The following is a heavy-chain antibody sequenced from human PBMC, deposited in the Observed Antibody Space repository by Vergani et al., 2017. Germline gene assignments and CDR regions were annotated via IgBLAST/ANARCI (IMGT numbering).Heavy chain of an antibody. CDR3: AKVGRAEVAGTFGAFDI. J-gene: IGHJ3*02. CDR1: GFTFIMHA. Sequence: EVQLLESGGDLVQPGGSLRLSCAASGFTFIMHAMSWVRQAPGKGLEWVSTLSASDRRTHYADSVKGRFTISRDNSKNTLFLHMNSLRPEDTAVYYCAKVGRAEVAGTFGAFDIWGQGTMATVSS. CDR2: LSASDRRT. D-gene: IGHD6-19*01. V-gene: IGHV3-23*01.